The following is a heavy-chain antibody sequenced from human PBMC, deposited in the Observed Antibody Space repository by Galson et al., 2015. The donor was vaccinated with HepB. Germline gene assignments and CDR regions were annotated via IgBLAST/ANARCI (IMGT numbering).Heavy chain of an antibody. V-gene: IGHV1-46*01. CDR3: ARGGGLRRTYNWFDP. D-gene: IGHD5-12*01. CDR2: INPSGGST. CDR1: GYTFTSYY. J-gene: IGHJ5*02. Sequence: SVKVSCKASGYTFTSYYMHWVRQAPGQGLEWMGIINPSGGSTSYAQKFQGRVTMTRDTSTSTVYMELSSLRSEDTAVYYCARGGGLRRTYNWFDPWGQGTLVTVSS.